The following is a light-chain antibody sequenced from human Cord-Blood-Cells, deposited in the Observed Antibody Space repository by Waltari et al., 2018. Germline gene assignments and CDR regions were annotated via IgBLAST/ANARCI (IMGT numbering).Light chain of an antibody. J-gene: IGLJ3*02. Sequence: QSALTQPASVSGSPGPSITISCTGTSSDVGGYNYVSWYQQHPGKAPKLMIYDVSNRPSGVSNRFSGSKSGNTASLTISGLRAEDEADYYCSSYTSSSTRVFGGGTKLTVL. CDR2: DVS. CDR3: SSYTSSSTRV. V-gene: IGLV2-14*03. CDR1: SSDVGGYNY.